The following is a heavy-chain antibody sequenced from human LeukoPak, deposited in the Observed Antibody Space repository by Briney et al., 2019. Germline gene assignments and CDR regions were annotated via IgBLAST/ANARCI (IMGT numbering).Heavy chain of an antibody. J-gene: IGHJ4*02. V-gene: IGHV4-39*07. CDR2: IYYSGST. D-gene: IGHD3-10*01. CDR3: AREKMMVRGVIRYFDY. Sequence: PSQTLSLTCTVSGGSISSGGYYWGWIRQPPGKGLEWIGSIYYSGSTYYNPSLKSRVTISVDTSKNQFSLKLSSVTAADTAVYYCAREKMMVRGVIRYFDYWGQGTLVTVSS. CDR1: GGSISSGGYY.